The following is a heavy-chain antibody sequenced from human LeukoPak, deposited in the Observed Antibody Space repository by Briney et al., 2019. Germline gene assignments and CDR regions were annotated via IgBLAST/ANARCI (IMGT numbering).Heavy chain of an antibody. CDR2: ISYDGSNK. V-gene: IGHV3-30-3*01. CDR3: ARDHSMEYGNWFDP. Sequence: PGRSLRLSCAASGFTFSTYAMQWVRQAPGKGLEWVAVISYDGSNKYYADSVKGRFTISRDNSKNTLYLQMNSLRAEDTAVYYCARDHSMEYGNWFDPWGQGTLVTVSS. D-gene: IGHD2/OR15-2a*01. CDR1: GFTFSTYA. J-gene: IGHJ5*02.